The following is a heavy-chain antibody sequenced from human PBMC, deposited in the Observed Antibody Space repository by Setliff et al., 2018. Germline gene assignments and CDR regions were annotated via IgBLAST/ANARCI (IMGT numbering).Heavy chain of an antibody. CDR3: ARVGMGRPWNRGAGDY. CDR1: GYTFSSYA. V-gene: IGHV1-18*01. D-gene: IGHD1-26*01. Sequence: GASVKVSCKASGYTFSSYAISWVRQAPGQGLEWLGWISVYSGNTDYAQNFHDRLRITADESTSTAYMELRSLRSDDTAVYYCARVGMGRPWNRGAGDYWGQGTLVTVSS. CDR2: ISVYSGNT. J-gene: IGHJ4*02.